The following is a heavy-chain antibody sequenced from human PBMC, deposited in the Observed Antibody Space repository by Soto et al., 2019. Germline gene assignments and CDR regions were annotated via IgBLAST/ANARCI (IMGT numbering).Heavy chain of an antibody. CDR3: ARDRFTYGDFLVYGMDV. J-gene: IGHJ6*02. D-gene: IGHD4-17*01. V-gene: IGHV4-4*02. Sequence: SETLSLTCAVSGGSISSSNWWSWVRQPPGKGLEWVGEIYHSGSTNYNPSLKSRVTISVDKSKNQFSLKLSSVTAADTAVYYCARDRFTYGDFLVYGMDVWGQGTTVTVSS. CDR2: IYHSGST. CDR1: GGSISSSNW.